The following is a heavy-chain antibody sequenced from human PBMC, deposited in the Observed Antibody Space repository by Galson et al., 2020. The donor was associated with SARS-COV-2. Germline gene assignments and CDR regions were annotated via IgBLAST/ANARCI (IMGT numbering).Heavy chain of an antibody. CDR1: GGSINYYY. V-gene: IGHV4-59*08. CDR3: ARRARSGSYLDF. CDR2: IYFDGST. Sequence: SETLSLTCNVSGGSINYYYWGWIRQPPGMGLEWIGYIYFDGSTNYNPSLKSRVTSSVDRSNNQFSLRLNSVTAADTALYYCARRARSGSYLDFWGQGTLVTVSS. J-gene: IGHJ4*02. D-gene: IGHD1-26*01.